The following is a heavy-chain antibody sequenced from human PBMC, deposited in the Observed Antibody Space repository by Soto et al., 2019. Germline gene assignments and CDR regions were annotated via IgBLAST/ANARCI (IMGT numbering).Heavy chain of an antibody. CDR3: ARLTSRISAASHGRSNWFDP. Sequence: SETLSLTCNLSGESITWGSCFWGWIRQPPGKGLEWVGDVYYSGSTYYNPSLKSRLTMYIDTSKGQFSLKMSSVNAADTGVYYCARLTSRISAASHGRSNWFDPWGPGTLVTVSS. CDR2: VYYSGST. D-gene: IGHD2-15*01. J-gene: IGHJ5*02. V-gene: IGHV4-39*01. CDR1: GESITWGSCF.